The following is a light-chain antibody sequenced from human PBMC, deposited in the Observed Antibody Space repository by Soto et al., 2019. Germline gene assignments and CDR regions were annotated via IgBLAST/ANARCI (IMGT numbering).Light chain of an antibody. V-gene: IGKV3-20*01. CDR1: QSISSSH. CDR2: GAS. CDR3: QHYDTSPVA. Sequence: EIVLTQSPGTLSLSPGERATLSCRASQSISSSHLAWYQQKPGQAPRLLIYGASSRAIGIPDRFSGSGSGTDFPLTISRLEPDDFALYLWQHYDTSPVAFGGGTKVEIK. J-gene: IGKJ4*01.